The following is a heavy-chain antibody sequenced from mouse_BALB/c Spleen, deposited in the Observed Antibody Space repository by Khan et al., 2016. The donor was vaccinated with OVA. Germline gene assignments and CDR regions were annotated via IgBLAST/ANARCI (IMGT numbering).Heavy chain of an antibody. Sequence: VQLQESGAELAKPGASVKMSCKASGYTFTTYWMHWVKQRPGQGLEWIGYIDPSTGYTDYNQKFKDKASLTTDKSSSTAYMQLSSLTSEDSAVHYCTRRGLYGIFAYWGHGTLVTVSA. CDR2: IDPSTGYT. J-gene: IGHJ3*01. CDR3: TRRGLYGIFAY. CDR1: GYTFTTYW. V-gene: IGHV1-7*01. D-gene: IGHD2-1*01.